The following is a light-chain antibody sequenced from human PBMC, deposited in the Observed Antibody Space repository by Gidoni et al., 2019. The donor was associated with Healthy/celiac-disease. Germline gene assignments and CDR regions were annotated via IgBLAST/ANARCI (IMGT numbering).Light chain of an antibody. CDR1: SSNIGSNT. V-gene: IGLV1-44*01. CDR2: NNN. CDR3: AAWDDSLNGWV. J-gene: IGLJ3*02. Sequence: QSVLTQPPSASGTPGQRVTISCSGSSSNIGSNTVNWYQHLPGTAPKLLIYNNNQRPSGVPDRFSGSKSGTSASLAISGLQSEDEADYSCAAWDDSLNGWVFGGGTKLTVL.